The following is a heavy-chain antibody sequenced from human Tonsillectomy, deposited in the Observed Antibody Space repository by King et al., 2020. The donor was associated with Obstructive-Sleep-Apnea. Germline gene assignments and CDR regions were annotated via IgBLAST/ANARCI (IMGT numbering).Heavy chain of an antibody. CDR1: GGSFSAYY. CDR2: SNDSGST. J-gene: IGHJ4*02. D-gene: IGHD2-15*01. CDR3: AGLDCSGGSCYWGNFDY. Sequence: VQLQQWGAGLLKPSETLSLTCDVYGGSFSAYYWGWIRQPPGKGLEWIGESNDSGSTNYNSSLKSRVTISVDTSKNQFSLKLNSVTAADTAVYYCAGLDCSGGSCYWGNFDYWGQGTLVTVSS. V-gene: IGHV4-34*01.